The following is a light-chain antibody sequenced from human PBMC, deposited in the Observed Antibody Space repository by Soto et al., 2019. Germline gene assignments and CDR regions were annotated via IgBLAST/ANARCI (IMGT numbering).Light chain of an antibody. J-gene: IGLJ1*01. CDR3: QVWDSSSDHYV. Sequence: SYELSQPPSVSVAPGQTATITCGAANIGSKRVNWYQQKPGQAPVLVVYDGSDRPSGIPERFSGSASGNTATLTISRVEAGDEADFYCQVWDSSSDHYVFGTGTKLTVL. CDR1: NIGSKR. V-gene: IGLV3-21*02. CDR2: DGS.